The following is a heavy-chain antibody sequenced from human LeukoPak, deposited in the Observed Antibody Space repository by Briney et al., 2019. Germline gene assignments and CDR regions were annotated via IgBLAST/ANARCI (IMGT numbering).Heavy chain of an antibody. D-gene: IGHD6-19*01. CDR2: ISGSGGST. V-gene: IGHV3-23*01. CDR3: ARDTAGYSSGWFNLHYYGMDV. J-gene: IGHJ6*02. CDR1: GFTFSSYA. Sequence: PGGSLRLSCAASGFTFSSYAMSWVRQAPGKGLEWVSAISGSGGSTYYADSVKGRFTISRDNSKNTLYLQMNSLRAEDTAVYYCARDTAGYSSGWFNLHYYGMDVWGQGTTVTVSS.